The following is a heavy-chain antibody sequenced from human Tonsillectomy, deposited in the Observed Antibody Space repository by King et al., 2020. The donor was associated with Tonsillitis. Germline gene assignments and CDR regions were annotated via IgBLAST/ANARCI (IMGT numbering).Heavy chain of an antibody. CDR3: AKDKGNSRLYWYFDL. Sequence: DVQLVESGGAVVQPGGSLRLSCAASGFTFDDYTMHWVRQAPGKGLEWVSLINWDGGTTYYADSVRGRFTISRDNSKNSLFLQMNSLRTEDTALYYCAKDKGNSRLYWYFDLWGRGTLVTVSS. D-gene: IGHD6-13*01. CDR2: INWDGGTT. J-gene: IGHJ2*01. V-gene: IGHV3-43*01. CDR1: GFTFDDYT.